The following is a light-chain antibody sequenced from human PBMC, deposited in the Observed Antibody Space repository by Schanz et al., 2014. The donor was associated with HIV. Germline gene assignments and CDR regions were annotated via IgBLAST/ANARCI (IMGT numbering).Light chain of an antibody. CDR1: QRLSSAY. CDR2: ATS. Sequence: EIVLTQSPGSLSLSPGGRATLSCGASQRLSSAYLAWYQQKRDQPPRLVIYATSTRAVGIPDRFSGTGSGTDFTLTISSLEPEDFAVYYCQYFGNSGGTFGGGTKVESK. J-gene: IGKJ4*01. V-gene: IGKV3-20*01. CDR3: QYFGNSGGT.